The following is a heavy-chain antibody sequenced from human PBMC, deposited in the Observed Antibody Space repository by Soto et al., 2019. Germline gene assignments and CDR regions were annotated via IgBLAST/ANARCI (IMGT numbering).Heavy chain of an antibody. J-gene: IGHJ4*02. CDR3: AKPLGLLRRAMAQGSDY. V-gene: IGHV3-11*06. D-gene: IGHD5-18*01. CDR2: ISSSSSYT. Sequence: PGGSLRLSCAASGFTFSDYYMSWIRQAPGKGLEWVSYISSSSSYTNYADSVKGRFTISRDNAKNSLYLQMNSLRPEDTAVYYCAKPLGLLRRAMAQGSDYWGQGTLVTVSS. CDR1: GFTFSDYY.